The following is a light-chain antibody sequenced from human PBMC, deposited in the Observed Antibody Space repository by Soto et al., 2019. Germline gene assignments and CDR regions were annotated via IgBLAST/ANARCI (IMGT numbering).Light chain of an antibody. J-gene: IGKJ1*01. V-gene: IGKV3-11*01. Sequence: EIVLTQSPGTLTLSPGGRATLSCRASQSVSSSYLAWYQQKPGQAPRLLIYDASNRATGIPARFSGSGSGTDFTLTISSLEPEDFAVYYCHQRSNWPPWTFGQGTKVDI. CDR2: DAS. CDR1: QSVSSSY. CDR3: HQRSNWPPWT.